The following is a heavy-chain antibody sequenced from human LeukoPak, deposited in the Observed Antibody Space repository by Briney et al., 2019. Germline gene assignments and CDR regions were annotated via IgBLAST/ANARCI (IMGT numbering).Heavy chain of an antibody. CDR3: ARGLYDFWSGYSALDAFDI. J-gene: IGHJ3*02. D-gene: IGHD3-3*01. CDR1: GFTFSSYW. V-gene: IGHV3-7*01. Sequence: GGALRLSCAASGFTFSSYWMSWVRQAPGNGLEWVANIKQDGSEKYYVDSVKGRFTISRDNAKNSLYLQMNSLRAEDTAVYYCARGLYDFWSGYSALDAFDIWGQGTMVTVSS. CDR2: IKQDGSEK.